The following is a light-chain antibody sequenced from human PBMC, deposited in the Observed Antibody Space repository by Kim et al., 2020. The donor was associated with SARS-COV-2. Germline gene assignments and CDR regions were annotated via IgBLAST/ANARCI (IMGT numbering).Light chain of an antibody. Sequence: ASVNLTCTRSSGHSSYAIAWHQQQPEKGPRYLMKLNSDGSHSKGDGIPDRFSGSSSGAERYLTISSLQSEDEADYYCQTWGTGIRVFGTGTKVTVL. V-gene: IGLV4-69*01. CDR1: SGHSSYA. J-gene: IGLJ1*01. CDR3: QTWGTGIRV. CDR2: LNSDGSH.